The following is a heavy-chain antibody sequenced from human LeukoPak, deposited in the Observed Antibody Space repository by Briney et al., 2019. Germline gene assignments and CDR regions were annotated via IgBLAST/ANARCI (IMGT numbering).Heavy chain of an antibody. V-gene: IGHV1-18*01. CDR2: ISAYNGNT. Sequence: ASVKVSCMASRYTFTNYGISWVRQAPGQGLEWMGWISAYNGNTKYAQKLQGRVTMTTATSTSAAYMELRSLRSDDTAAYYCARDPGLVGYDYWGQGTLVTVSS. J-gene: IGHJ4*02. D-gene: IGHD1-26*01. CDR1: RYTFTNYG. CDR3: ARDPGLVGYDY.